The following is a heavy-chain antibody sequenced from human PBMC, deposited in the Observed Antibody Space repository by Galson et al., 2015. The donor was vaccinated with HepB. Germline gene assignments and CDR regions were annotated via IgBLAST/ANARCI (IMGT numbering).Heavy chain of an antibody. CDR1: GFSLSTSGMC. J-gene: IGHJ5*02. D-gene: IGHD3-3*01. CDR3: ARMRYDFSQFDP. CDR2: IDWDDDK. V-gene: IGHV2-70*11. Sequence: PALVNPTQTLTLPCTFSGFSLSTSGMCVSWIRQPPGKALEWLGRIDWDDDKYYSTSLKTRLTISKDTSKNQVVLTMTNMDPVDTATYYCARMRYDFSQFDPWGQGTLVTVSS.